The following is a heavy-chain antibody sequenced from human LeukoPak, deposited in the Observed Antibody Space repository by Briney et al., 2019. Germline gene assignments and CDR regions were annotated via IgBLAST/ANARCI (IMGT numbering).Heavy chain of an antibody. CDR3: ARDIPYYYDSSYNWFDP. D-gene: IGHD3-22*01. Sequence: ASVEVSCKASGYTFTSYGISWVRQAPEQGLEWMGWISAYNGNTNYAQKLQGRVTMTTDTSTSTAYMELRSLRSDDTAVYYCARDIPYYYDSSYNWFDPWGQGTLVTVSS. CDR1: GYTFTSYG. J-gene: IGHJ5*02. V-gene: IGHV1-18*01. CDR2: ISAYNGNT.